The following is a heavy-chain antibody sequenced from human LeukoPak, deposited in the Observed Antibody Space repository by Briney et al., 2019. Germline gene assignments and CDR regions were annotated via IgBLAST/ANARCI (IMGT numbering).Heavy chain of an antibody. J-gene: IGHJ4*02. CDR3: ARSGDGTFDY. V-gene: IGHV4-59*01. CDR1: GGSISDYY. Sequence: SETLSLTCTVSGGSISDYYWNWIRQSPGKGLEWIGYVYYNGITKYNPSFKSRVTISVDTSKNQFSLKLSSVTAADTAVYYCARSGDGTFDYWGQGTLVTVSS. D-gene: IGHD1-26*01. CDR2: VYYNGIT.